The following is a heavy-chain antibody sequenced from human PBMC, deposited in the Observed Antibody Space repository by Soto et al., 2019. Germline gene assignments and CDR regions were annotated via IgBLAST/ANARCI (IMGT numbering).Heavy chain of an antibody. D-gene: IGHD3-10*01. CDR1: GGTLIAYA. Sequence: QVQLVQSGAEVKKPGSSVKVSCKASGGTLIAYAISWVRQVPGQGLEWMGGIIPIIGTPNYEQKFQGRVTITADKYTNTAYLELRSLRSEDTALYFCAKGRTRPLQLGSFGDNAFDVWGQGTMVTVSS. J-gene: IGHJ3*01. CDR3: AKGRTRPLQLGSFGDNAFDV. CDR2: IIPIIGTP. V-gene: IGHV1-69*06.